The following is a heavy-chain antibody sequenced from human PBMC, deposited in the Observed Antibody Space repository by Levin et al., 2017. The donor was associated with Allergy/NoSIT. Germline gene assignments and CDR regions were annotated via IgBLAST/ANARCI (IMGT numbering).Heavy chain of an antibody. CDR1: GYSFTSYW. Sequence: PGGSLRLSCKGSGYSFTSYWIGWVRQMPGKGLEWMGIIYPGDSDTRYSPSFQGQVTISADKSISTAYLQWSSLKASDTAMYYCARQAGVSYYYYYMDVWGKGTTVTVSS. CDR3: ARQAGVSYYYYYMDV. D-gene: IGHD6-13*01. V-gene: IGHV5-51*01. J-gene: IGHJ6*03. CDR2: IYPGDSDT.